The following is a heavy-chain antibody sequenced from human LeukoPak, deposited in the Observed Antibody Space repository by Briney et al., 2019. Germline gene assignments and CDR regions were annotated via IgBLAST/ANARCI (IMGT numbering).Heavy chain of an antibody. D-gene: IGHD2-2*01. V-gene: IGHV1-69*05. Sequence: SVKVSCKASGGTFSSYAISWVRQAPGQGLEWMGRIIPIFGTANYAQKFQGRVTITTDESTSTAYMELSSLRSEDTAVYYCAREQSVVPAANNWFDPWGQGTLVTVSS. J-gene: IGHJ5*02. CDR1: GGTFSSYA. CDR2: IIPIFGTA. CDR3: AREQSVVPAANNWFDP.